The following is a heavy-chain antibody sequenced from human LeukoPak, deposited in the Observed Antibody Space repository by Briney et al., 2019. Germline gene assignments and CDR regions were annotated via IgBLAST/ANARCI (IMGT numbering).Heavy chain of an antibody. CDR2: IKQDGSEK. Sequence: GGSLRLSCAASGVTFSSYVMSWVRQAPGKGLEWVANIKQDGSEKDYVDSVKGRFTISRDNAQSSLYLQMNRLRAEDTAVYYCARDNRDVTDAFDIWGQGTLVTVSS. D-gene: IGHD3-10*01. J-gene: IGHJ3*02. CDR1: GVTFSSYV. V-gene: IGHV3-7*04. CDR3: ARDNRDVTDAFDI.